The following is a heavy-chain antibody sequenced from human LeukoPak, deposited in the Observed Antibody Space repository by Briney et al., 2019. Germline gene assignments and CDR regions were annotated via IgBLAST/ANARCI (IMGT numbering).Heavy chain of an antibody. V-gene: IGHV3-7*01. CDR3: ALSRTLDY. CDR1: GFTFNSYW. Sequence: GGSLRLSCAASGFTFNSYWMSWVRQAPGKGLEWVANIKQDGSEKYYVDSVKGRFTISRDNAKNSLYLQMNSLRAEGTAVYYCALSRTLDYWGQGTLVTVSS. J-gene: IGHJ4*02. CDR2: IKQDGSEK.